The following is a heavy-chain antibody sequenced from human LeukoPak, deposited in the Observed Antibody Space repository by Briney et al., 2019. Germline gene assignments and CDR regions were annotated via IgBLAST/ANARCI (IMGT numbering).Heavy chain of an antibody. CDR1: GLTFSSYA. CDR2: ITKSGDST. D-gene: IGHD3-22*01. Sequence: HSGGSLRLSCVASGLTFSSYAMSWVRQAPGKGLEWVSSITKSGDSTYYADSVKGRFTISRDNSKNTLYLQMNSLRAEDTAVYYCATLMYYYDSSGYYEGVYFDYWGQGTLVTVSS. CDR3: ATLMYYYDSSGYYEGVYFDY. J-gene: IGHJ4*02. V-gene: IGHV3-23*01.